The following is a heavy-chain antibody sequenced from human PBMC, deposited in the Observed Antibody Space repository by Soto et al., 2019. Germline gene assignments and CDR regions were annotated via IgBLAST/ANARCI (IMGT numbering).Heavy chain of an antibody. V-gene: IGHV4-39*01. CDR2: IYYSGST. CDR1: GGSISSSSYY. J-gene: IGHJ4*02. CDR3: ARHYHQLLFFPIDC. Sequence: PSGSLSLSCTVSGGSISSSSYYWGWIRKPPGKGLEWIGSIYYSGSTYYNPSLKSRVTISVDTSKNQFSLKLSSVTAADTAVYYCARHYHQLLFFPIDCWGQGTLVTVSS. D-gene: IGHD2-2*01.